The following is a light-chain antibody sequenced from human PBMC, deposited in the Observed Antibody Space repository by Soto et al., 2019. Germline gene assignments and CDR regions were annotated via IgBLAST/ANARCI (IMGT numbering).Light chain of an antibody. J-gene: IGKJ2*01. CDR1: QSVSRN. CDR3: QQYNHWPLYT. CDR2: DAS. Sequence: EVVMTQSPATLSVSPGERATLSCRASQSVSRNLAWYQQRPGRAPRLLIYDASTRATNIPTRFSGSGSGTKVTLTISSPQSEDFAVYYCQQYNHWPLYTFGQGTKLEIK. V-gene: IGKV3-15*01.